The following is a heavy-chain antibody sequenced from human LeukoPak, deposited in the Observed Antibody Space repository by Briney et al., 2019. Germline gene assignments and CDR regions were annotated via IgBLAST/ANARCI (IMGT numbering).Heavy chain of an antibody. CDR3: ARGYGDYGSWFDP. Sequence: GASVKVSCKASGYTFTSYAMHWVRQAPGQRLEWMGWINAGNGNTKYSQKFQGRVTITRDTSASTAYMELSSLRSEDTAVYYCARGYGDYGSWFDPWGQGTLVTVSS. CDR1: GYTFTSYA. V-gene: IGHV1-3*01. J-gene: IGHJ5*02. CDR2: INAGNGNT. D-gene: IGHD4-17*01.